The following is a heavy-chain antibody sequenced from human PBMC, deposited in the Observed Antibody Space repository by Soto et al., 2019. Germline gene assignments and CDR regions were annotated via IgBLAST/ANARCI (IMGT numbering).Heavy chain of an antibody. CDR3: ARGGYGFGDRSSFDY. V-gene: IGHV1-69*02. J-gene: IGHJ4*02. CDR2: IIPILGIA. Sequence: QVQLVQSGAEVKKPGSSVKVSCKASGGTFSSYTISWVRQAPGQGLEWMGRIIPILGIANYAQKFQGRVTITADKSTSTAYMELSSLRSEDTAVYYCARGGYGFGDRSSFDYWGQGTLVTVSS. CDR1: GGTFSSYT. D-gene: IGHD3-10*01.